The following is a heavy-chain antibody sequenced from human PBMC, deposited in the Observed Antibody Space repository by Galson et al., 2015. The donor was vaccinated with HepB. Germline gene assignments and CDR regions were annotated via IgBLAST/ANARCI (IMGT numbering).Heavy chain of an antibody. J-gene: IGHJ4*02. CDR3: ARRYYDSSGYYYFDY. V-gene: IGHV1-18*04. CDR2: ISAYNGNT. D-gene: IGHD3-22*01. CDR1: GCTFTSYG. Sequence: SVKVSCKASGCTFTSYGISWVRQAPGQGLEWMGWISAYNGNTNYAQKLQGRVTMTTDTSTSTAYMELRSLRSDDTAVYYCARRYYDSSGYYYFDYWGQGTLVTVSS.